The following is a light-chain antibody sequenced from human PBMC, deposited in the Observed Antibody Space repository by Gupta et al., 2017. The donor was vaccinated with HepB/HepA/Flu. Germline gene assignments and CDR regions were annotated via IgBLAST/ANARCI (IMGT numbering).Light chain of an antibody. CDR1: GFNVGTGYD. Sequence: QSVLTQPPSVSGAPGQRVTISCSGSGFNVGTGYDVHWYQQLPGAAPKLLIFTNNKRPSGVPDRFSGSKSGTSASLAITGLQAADEADYYCQSYDSSLRSVVFGGGTKLTVL. J-gene: IGLJ3*02. CDR3: QSYDSSLRSVV. V-gene: IGLV1-40*01. CDR2: TNN.